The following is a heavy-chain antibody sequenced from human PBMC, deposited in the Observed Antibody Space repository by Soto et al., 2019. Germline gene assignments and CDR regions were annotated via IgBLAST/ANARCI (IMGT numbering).Heavy chain of an antibody. J-gene: IGHJ4*02. Sequence: GASVKVSCKASVYTFTSYGMSWVRQAPGQGLEWMGWISAYNGNTNYAQKLQGRVTMTTDTSTSTAYMELRSLRSDDTAVYYCARANYYDSSGYYLTGDYFDYWGQGTLVTVSS. CDR2: ISAYNGNT. V-gene: IGHV1-18*01. CDR3: ARANYYDSSGYYLTGDYFDY. D-gene: IGHD3-22*01. CDR1: VYTFTSYG.